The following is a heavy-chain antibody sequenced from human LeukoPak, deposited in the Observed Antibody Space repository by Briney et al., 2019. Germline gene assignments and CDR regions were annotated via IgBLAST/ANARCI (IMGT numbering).Heavy chain of an antibody. V-gene: IGHV4-4*07. Sequence: SETLSLTCTVSGGSISSYYWSWIRQPAGKGLEWIGRIYTSGSTNYNPSLKSRVTISVDTSKNQFSLKLSSVTAADTAVYYCARGRGYSYPNWFDPWGQGTLVTVSS. D-gene: IGHD5-18*01. CDR3: ARGRGYSYPNWFDP. CDR2: IYTSGST. J-gene: IGHJ5*02. CDR1: GGSISSYY.